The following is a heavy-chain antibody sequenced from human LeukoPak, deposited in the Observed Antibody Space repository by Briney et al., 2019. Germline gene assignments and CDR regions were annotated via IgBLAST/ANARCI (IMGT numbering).Heavy chain of an antibody. CDR2: ISSSGSTI. V-gene: IGHV3-48*03. CDR1: GFTFSSYE. Sequence: GGSLRLSCAASGFTFSSYEMNWVRQAPGKGLEWVSYISSSGSTIYYADSVKGRFTISRDNAKNSLYLQMNSLRAEDTAVYYCAREGGMITFGGVIVNSAFDIWGQGTMVTVSS. CDR3: AREGGMITFGGVIVNSAFDI. J-gene: IGHJ3*02. D-gene: IGHD3-16*02.